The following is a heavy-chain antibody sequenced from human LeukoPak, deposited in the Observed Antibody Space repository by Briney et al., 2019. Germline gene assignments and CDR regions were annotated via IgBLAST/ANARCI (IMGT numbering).Heavy chain of an antibody. CDR2: IYSGGST. CDR3: ARDPNIAVAGPGAFDI. Sequence: GGSLRLSCAASGFTVSGNYMNWVRQAPGKGLEWVSVIYSGGSTYYADSVKGRFTISRDNSKNTLYLQMNSLRAEDTAVYYCARDPNIAVAGPGAFDIWGQGTMVTVSS. CDR1: GFTVSGNY. V-gene: IGHV3-66*01. J-gene: IGHJ3*02. D-gene: IGHD6-19*01.